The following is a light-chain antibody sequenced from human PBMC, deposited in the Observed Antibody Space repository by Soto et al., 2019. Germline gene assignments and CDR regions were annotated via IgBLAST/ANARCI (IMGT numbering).Light chain of an antibody. CDR2: AAS. Sequence: AIRMTQSPSSLSASTVDRVTITCRASQGISSYLAWYQQKPGKAPKLLIYAASTLQSGVPSRFSGSGSGTDFTLTISCLQSEDFATYDCQQYYSYPPITFGQGTRLEIK. CDR3: QQYYSYPPIT. J-gene: IGKJ5*01. CDR1: QGISSY. V-gene: IGKV1-8*01.